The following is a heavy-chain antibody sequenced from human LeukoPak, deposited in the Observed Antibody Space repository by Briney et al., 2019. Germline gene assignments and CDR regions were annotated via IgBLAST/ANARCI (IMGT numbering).Heavy chain of an antibody. D-gene: IGHD4-17*01. Sequence: SETLSLTCAVYGGSFSGYYWSWIRQPPGKGLEWIGEINHSGSTNYNPSLKSRVTISVDTSKNQFSLKLSSVTAADTAVYYCARGHDYGDYYYYMDVWGKGTTVTISS. CDR1: GGSFSGYY. J-gene: IGHJ6*03. V-gene: IGHV4-34*01. CDR3: ARGHDYGDYYYYMDV. CDR2: INHSGST.